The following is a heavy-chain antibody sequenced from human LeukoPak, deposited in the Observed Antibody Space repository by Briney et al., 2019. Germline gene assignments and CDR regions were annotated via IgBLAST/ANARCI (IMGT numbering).Heavy chain of an antibody. D-gene: IGHD3-22*01. CDR1: GFTFSTYA. V-gene: IGHV4-39*01. Sequence: GSLRLSCAASGFTFSTYAMSWVRQPPGKGLEWIGSIYYSGSTYYNPSLKSRVTISVDTSKNQFSLKLSSVTAADTAVYYCARRGFAATDYWGQGTLVTVSS. CDR2: IYYSGST. CDR3: ARRGFAATDY. J-gene: IGHJ4*02.